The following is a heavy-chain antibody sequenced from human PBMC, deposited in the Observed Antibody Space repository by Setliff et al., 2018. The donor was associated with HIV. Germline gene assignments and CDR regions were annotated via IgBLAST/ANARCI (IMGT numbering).Heavy chain of an antibody. CDR1: KYSFDNYW. Sequence: GESLKISCKGSKYSFDNYWIGWVRQMPGKGLQYIGMIYPSDSDTRYSPSLQRQATLSADKSTSTVYLELTNLKASDSGVYYCARRGYSGFEGAWFDDWGQGTLVTVSS. CDR3: ARRGYSGFEGAWFDD. V-gene: IGHV5-51*01. J-gene: IGHJ4*02. CDR2: IYPSDSDT. D-gene: IGHD5-12*01.